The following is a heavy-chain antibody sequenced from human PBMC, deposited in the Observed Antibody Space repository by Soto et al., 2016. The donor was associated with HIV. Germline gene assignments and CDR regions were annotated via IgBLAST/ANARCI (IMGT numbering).Heavy chain of an antibody. D-gene: IGHD2-2*01. V-gene: IGHV1-2*02. CDR2: INPNSGGT. CDR3: ARYQLLLVDY. J-gene: IGHJ4*02. CDR1: GYTFTGYY. Sequence: QVQLVQSGAEVEEPGASVKVSCKASGYTFTGYYIHWVRQAPGQGLEWMGWINPNSGGTDYAQIFQGRFTMTRATSISTAYMELSRLRSDDTAVYYCARYQLLLVDYWGQGTLVTVSS.